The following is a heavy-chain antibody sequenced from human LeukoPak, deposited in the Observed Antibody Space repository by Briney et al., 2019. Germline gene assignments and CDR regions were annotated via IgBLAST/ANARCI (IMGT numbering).Heavy chain of an antibody. Sequence: ASVKVSCKASGGTFSSYAISWVRQAPGQGLEWMGGIIPIFGTANYAQKFQGRVTITADESTSTAYMELSSLRSEDTAVYYCARDPNPYDFWSGYPNWFDPWGQGTLVTVSS. CDR3: ARDPNPYDFWSGYPNWFDP. V-gene: IGHV1-69*13. CDR1: GGTFSSYA. D-gene: IGHD3-3*01. J-gene: IGHJ5*02. CDR2: IIPIFGTA.